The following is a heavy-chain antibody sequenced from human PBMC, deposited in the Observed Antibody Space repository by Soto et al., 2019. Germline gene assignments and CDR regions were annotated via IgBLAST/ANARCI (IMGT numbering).Heavy chain of an antibody. V-gene: IGHV4-34*01. D-gene: IGHD3-3*01. Sequence: SETLSLTCAVYCGSFSGYYWSCIRQPPGKGLEWIVEINHSGSTNYNPSLKSRVTISVDTQKNQFYLKLSSVTAEDKAVYYCARGRLIYDFWSGSPGSHYYYYGMDGWGKGTKVTVAS. J-gene: IGHJ6*04. CDR2: INHSGST. CDR1: CGSFSGYY. CDR3: ARGRLIYDFWSGSPGSHYYYYGMDG.